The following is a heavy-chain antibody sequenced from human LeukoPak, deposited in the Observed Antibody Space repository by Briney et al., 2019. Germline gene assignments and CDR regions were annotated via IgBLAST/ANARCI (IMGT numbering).Heavy chain of an antibody. D-gene: IGHD6-13*01. CDR2: ISSSGSTI. J-gene: IGHJ6*03. Sequence: GGSLRLSCAASGFTFSDYYMSWIRQAPGKGLEWVSYISSSGSTIYYADSVKGRFTISRDNAKNSLYLQMNSLRAEDTAVYYCARVEWDSSSWYYYYMDVWGKGTTVTVSS. CDR1: GFTFSDYY. V-gene: IGHV3-11*04. CDR3: ARVEWDSSSWYYYYMDV.